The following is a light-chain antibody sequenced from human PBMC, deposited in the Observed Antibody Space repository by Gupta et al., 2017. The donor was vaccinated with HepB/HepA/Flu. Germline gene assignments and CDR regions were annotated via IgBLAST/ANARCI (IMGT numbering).Light chain of an antibody. Sequence: QSALPQPASVSGSPGPSITISCTGTSSDVGGYNYGSWYQQHPGKAPKLMIYDVNNRPPGVSNRFSGSKSGNTASLTISGRQAEDEADYYCSSFTSSNTLVVGTGTKVTVL. CDR3: SSFTSSNTLV. J-gene: IGLJ1*01. CDR1: SSDVGGYNY. CDR2: DVN. V-gene: IGLV2-14*01.